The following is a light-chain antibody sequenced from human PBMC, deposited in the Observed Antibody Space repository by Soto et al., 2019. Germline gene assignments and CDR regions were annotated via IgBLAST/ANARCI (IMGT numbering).Light chain of an antibody. CDR2: RSS. Sequence: QSVLTQPPSASGTPGQRVPISCSGSSSTIGSHYVYWYQQLPGTDPKLLSYRSSQRPSGVPDRVSGSKSGTSASLAISGLRYEDEADYYCAAWDDSLSGPVFGGGTKLTVL. CDR1: SSTIGSHY. CDR3: AAWDDSLSGPV. J-gene: IGLJ3*02. V-gene: IGLV1-47*01.